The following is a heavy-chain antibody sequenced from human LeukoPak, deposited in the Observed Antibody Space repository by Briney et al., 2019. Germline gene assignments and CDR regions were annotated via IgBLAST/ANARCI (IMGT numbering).Heavy chain of an antibody. CDR1: GGSISNNY. Sequence: PSETLSLTCTISGGSISNNYWSWIPQPPGKGLEWIGYIYYSGSTNYNPSLESRVTISVDTSKNQFSLKLSSVTAADTAVYYCARGRGDVDYWGQGTLVTVSS. D-gene: IGHD2-21*02. CDR2: IYYSGST. CDR3: ARGRGDVDY. V-gene: IGHV4-59*01. J-gene: IGHJ4*02.